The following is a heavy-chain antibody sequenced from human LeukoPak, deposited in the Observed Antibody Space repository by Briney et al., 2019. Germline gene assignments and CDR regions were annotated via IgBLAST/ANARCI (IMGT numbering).Heavy chain of an antibody. D-gene: IGHD3-10*01. Sequence: GGSLRLSCAASGFTFNNYAMSWVRQAPGKGLEWVSTMSGSGGSTYYADSVKGRFTISRDNSKNTLYLQMNSLRAEDTAVYYCARETVLLWFGESHNWFDPWGQGTLVTVSS. J-gene: IGHJ5*02. CDR2: MSGSGGST. V-gene: IGHV3-23*01. CDR1: GFTFNNYA. CDR3: ARETVLLWFGESHNWFDP.